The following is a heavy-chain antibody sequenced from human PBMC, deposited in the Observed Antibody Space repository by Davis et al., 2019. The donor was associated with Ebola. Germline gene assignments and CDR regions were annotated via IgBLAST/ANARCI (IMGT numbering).Heavy chain of an antibody. Sequence: GESLKISCVASGFTFDDYAMSWVRQAPGKGLEWLSGINWNGGSTGYVDSVKGRFTISRDNSKNTLYLQMNSLRAEDTAVYYCAKDPRGYWGQGTLVTVPS. D-gene: IGHD3-10*01. J-gene: IGHJ4*02. CDR3: AKDPRGY. CDR2: INWNGGST. CDR1: GFTFDDYA. V-gene: IGHV3-20*04.